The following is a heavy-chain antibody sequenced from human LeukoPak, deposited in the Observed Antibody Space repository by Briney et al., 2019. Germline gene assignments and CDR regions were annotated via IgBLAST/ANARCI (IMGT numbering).Heavy chain of an antibody. D-gene: IGHD5-12*01. CDR3: ARGIGARRWLQFYYFDY. CDR2: IYYSGST. CDR1: GGSISSYY. Sequence: PSETLSLTCTVSGGSISSYYWSWIRQPPGKGLEWIGYIYYSGSTNYNPSLKSRVTISVDTSKNQFSLKLSSVTAADTAVYYCARGIGARRWLQFYYFDYWGQGTLVTVSS. V-gene: IGHV4-59*08. J-gene: IGHJ4*02.